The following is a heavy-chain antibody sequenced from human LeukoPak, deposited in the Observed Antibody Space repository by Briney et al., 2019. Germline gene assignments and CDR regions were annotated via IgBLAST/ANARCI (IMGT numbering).Heavy chain of an antibody. CDR2: ISYDRSNK. V-gene: IGHV3-30*18. CDR3: AKDMRYCNGGTCYPDY. Sequence: PGGSLRLSCAASGFTFSSYGMHWVRQAPGKGLEWVSVISYDRSNKYYADSVKGRLTISRDNSKNTLYLQMKSLRVEDTAIYYCAKDMRYCNGGTCYPDYWGQGTLVTVSS. CDR1: GFTFSSYG. J-gene: IGHJ4*02. D-gene: IGHD2-15*01.